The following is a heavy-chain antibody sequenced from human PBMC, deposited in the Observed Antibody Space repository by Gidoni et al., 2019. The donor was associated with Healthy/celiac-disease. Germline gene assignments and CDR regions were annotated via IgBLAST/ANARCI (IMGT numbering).Heavy chain of an antibody. CDR2: NYYSGST. CDR3: ARGGMTTPLGRIDY. Sequence: QVQLQESGPGLVKPSQTLSLTCAVSGGSISSGGYSWSWIRQPPGKGLEWIGYNYYSGSTYYNPSLKSRVTISVDTSKNQFSLKLSSVNAADTAVYYCARGGMTTPLGRIDYWGQGTLVTVSS. CDR1: GGSISSGGYS. V-gene: IGHV4-30-4*07. J-gene: IGHJ4*02.